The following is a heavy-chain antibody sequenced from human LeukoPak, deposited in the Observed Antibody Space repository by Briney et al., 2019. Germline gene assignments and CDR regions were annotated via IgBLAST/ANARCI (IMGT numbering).Heavy chain of an antibody. J-gene: IGHJ4*02. CDR3: ARKNYDYVWGSYRHGYFDY. Sequence: PSETLSPTCAASGYSISSGYYWGWIRQPPGKGLEWIGSIYHSGSTYYNPSLKSRVTISVDTSKNQFSLKLSSVTAADTAVYYCARKNYDYVWGSYRHGYFDYWGQGTLVTVSS. D-gene: IGHD3-16*02. V-gene: IGHV4-38-2*01. CDR2: IYHSGST. CDR1: GYSISSGYY.